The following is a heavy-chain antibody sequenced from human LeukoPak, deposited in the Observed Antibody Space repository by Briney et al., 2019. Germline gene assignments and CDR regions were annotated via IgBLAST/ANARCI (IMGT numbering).Heavy chain of an antibody. D-gene: IGHD3-3*01. J-gene: IGHJ3*02. CDR3: AKSRSAYPRVDGFDM. Sequence: PGGSLRLSCAASGFTFDDYAMSWVRQAPGKGLEWVSAISGSGGTTYNADSVKGRFTISRDNSKSTLYLQMNSLRAEDTALYYCAKSRSAYPRVDGFDMWGQGTMVTVSS. CDR1: GFTFDDYA. CDR2: ISGSGGTT. V-gene: IGHV3-23*01.